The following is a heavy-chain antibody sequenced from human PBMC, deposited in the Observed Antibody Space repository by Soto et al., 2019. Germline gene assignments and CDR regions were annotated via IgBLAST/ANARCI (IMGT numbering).Heavy chain of an antibody. V-gene: IGHV1-69*18. CDR3: AKRGDYVQGGFDP. Sequence: QMQLVQSGSEVKKPGSSVKVSCKASGDTFSSYAIIWVRQAPGQGLEWVGTIIPIFGTANFAQKFQGRVMMTADESANISYMQLSNLTSEDTAVYYCAKRGDYVQGGFDPWGQGTLVTVSA. J-gene: IGHJ5*02. CDR2: IIPIFGTA. D-gene: IGHD4-17*01. CDR1: GDTFSSYA.